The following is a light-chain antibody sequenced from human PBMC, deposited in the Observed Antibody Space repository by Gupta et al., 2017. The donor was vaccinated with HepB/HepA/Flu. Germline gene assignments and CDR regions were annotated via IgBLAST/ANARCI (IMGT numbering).Light chain of an antibody. J-gene: IGLJ2*01. CDR1: SSNIGSNF. Sequence: QSMLTQPPSASGTPGQRVTISCSGSSSNIGSNFVYWYQQVPGASPKLLMYRDNQRPTGVPDRFSGAKSGTSASMAISGLRSEDEADYYCAAGDDSLTAVVFGGGTELTVL. CDR2: RDN. CDR3: AAGDDSLTAVV. V-gene: IGLV1-47*01.